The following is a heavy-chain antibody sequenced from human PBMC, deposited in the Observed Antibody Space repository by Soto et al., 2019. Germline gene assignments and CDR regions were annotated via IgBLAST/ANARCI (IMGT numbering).Heavy chain of an antibody. D-gene: IGHD3-22*01. CDR1: GFTISSYS. CDR2: ISSSSRTI. V-gene: IGHV3-48*01. Sequence: EVQLVESGGGLVQPGGSLRLSCAASGFTISSYSMNWVRQAPGKGLEWVSYISSSSRTIYYADSVKGRFTISRDNAKNSLYLQMNSLRAEDTAVYYCARDRFDYYDSSGYWRFDPWGQGTLVTVSS. J-gene: IGHJ5*02. CDR3: ARDRFDYYDSSGYWRFDP.